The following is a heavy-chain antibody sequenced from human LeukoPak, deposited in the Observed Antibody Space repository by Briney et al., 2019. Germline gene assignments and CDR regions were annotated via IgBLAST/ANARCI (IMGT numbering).Heavy chain of an antibody. D-gene: IGHD6-19*01. Sequence: PGGSLRLSCAASGFTFSSYAMSWVRQAPGKGLEWVSAISGRGGVTYYADSMKGRFTISRDNSKNTLYLQMNSLRAEDTAVYYCAKDTVAAVAVPYWGQGTLVTVSS. CDR3: AKDTVAAVAVPY. J-gene: IGHJ4*02. V-gene: IGHV3-23*01. CDR1: GFTFSSYA. CDR2: ISGRGGVT.